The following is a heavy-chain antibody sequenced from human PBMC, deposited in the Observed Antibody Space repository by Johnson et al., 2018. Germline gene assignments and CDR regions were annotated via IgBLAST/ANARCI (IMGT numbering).Heavy chain of an antibody. CDR1: GVSISSYY. D-gene: IGHD5-18*01. Sequence: QVQLQESGPGLVKPSETLSLSCAVSGVSISSYYWSWIRQPPGKGLEWIGYIHYSGSTHYNPSLQSRATISVDTSRNQFSLKLSSVTAADPAVYYGARWGYLDAFDICGQGTMVIVSS. J-gene: IGHJ3*02. CDR2: IHYSGST. V-gene: IGHV4-59*01. CDR3: ARWGYLDAFDI.